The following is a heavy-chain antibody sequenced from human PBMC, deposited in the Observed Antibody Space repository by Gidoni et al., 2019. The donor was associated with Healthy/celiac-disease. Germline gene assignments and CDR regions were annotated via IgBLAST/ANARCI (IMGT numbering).Heavy chain of an antibody. V-gene: IGHV1-46*01. D-gene: IGHD3-22*01. CDR3: ARDGRAYYYDSSGYLEGNYYGMDV. J-gene: IGHJ6*02. Sequence: QVQLVQSGAEVTKPGASVKVSCKASGYTFTSYYMHWVRQPPGQGLEWMGIINPSGGSTSYAQKFQGRVTMTRDTSTSTVYMELSSLRSEDTAVYYCARDGRAYYYDSSGYLEGNYYGMDVWGQGTTVTVSS. CDR1: GYTFTSYY. CDR2: INPSGGST.